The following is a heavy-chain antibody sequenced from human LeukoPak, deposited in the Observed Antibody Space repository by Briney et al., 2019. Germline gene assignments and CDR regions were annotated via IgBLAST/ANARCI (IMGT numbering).Heavy chain of an antibody. Sequence: PSETLSLTCTVSGGSISSSSYYWGWIRQPPGKGLEWIGSIYYSGSTYYNPSLKSRVTISVDTSKNQFSLKLSSVTAADTAVYYCARGSGFDYWGQGTLVTVSS. CDR3: ARGSGFDY. CDR2: IYYSGST. V-gene: IGHV4-39*07. CDR1: GGSISSSSYY. J-gene: IGHJ4*02. D-gene: IGHD6-25*01.